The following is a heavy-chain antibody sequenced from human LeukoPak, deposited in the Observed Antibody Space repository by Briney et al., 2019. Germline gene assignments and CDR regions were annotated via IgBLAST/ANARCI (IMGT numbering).Heavy chain of an antibody. D-gene: IGHD3-16*02. Sequence: PGGSLRLSCAASGFTFDDYAMHWVRQAPGKGLEWVSGISWNSGSIGYADSVKGRFTISRDNAKNSLYLQMNSLRAEDTALYYCAKGGSYRSAAEYFQYWGQGTLVTVSS. CDR3: AKGGSYRSAAEYFQY. CDR1: GFTFDDYA. CDR2: ISWNSGSI. J-gene: IGHJ1*01. V-gene: IGHV3-9*01.